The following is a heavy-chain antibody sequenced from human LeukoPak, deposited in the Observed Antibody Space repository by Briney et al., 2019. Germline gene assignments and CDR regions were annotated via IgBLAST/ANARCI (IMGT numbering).Heavy chain of an antibody. CDR3: ARDSLGSTSTGNWFDP. CDR2: INTNTGNP. D-gene: IGHD2-2*01. CDR1: EYTFTSYA. J-gene: IGHJ5*02. V-gene: IGHV7-4-1*02. Sequence: GASVKVSCKASEYTFTSYAMNWVRQAPGQGLEWMGWINTNTGNPTYAQGFTGRFVFSLDTSVSTAYLQISSLKAEDTAVYYCARDSLGSTSTGNWFDPWGQGTLVTVSS.